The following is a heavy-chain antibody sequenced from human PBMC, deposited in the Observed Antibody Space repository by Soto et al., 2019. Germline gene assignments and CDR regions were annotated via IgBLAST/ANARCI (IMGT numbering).Heavy chain of an antibody. V-gene: IGHV4-4*02. D-gene: IGHD5-12*01. Sequence: SETLSLTCGISGDSISSPNWWTWVRQPPGEGLEWIGEIYHSGSTNYNPSLKSRVTISLDTSKNQFSLRLTSLTAADTAVYFCERAPQLVAMGRPFDYCGQGLLVTVYS. CDR2: IYHSGST. CDR1: GDSISSPNW. J-gene: IGHJ4*02. CDR3: ERAPQLVAMGRPFDY.